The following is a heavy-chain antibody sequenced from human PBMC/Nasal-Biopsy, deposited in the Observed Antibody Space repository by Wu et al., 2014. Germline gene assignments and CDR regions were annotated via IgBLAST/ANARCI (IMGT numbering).Heavy chain of an antibody. D-gene: IGHD4-17*01. CDR2: ISYSGNI. CDR3: ARDGDVDSGDFFDY. Sequence: TLSLTCAVYGGSFSGYYWTWIRQLPEKGLEWIGYISYSGNIYYNPSLKSRVTISRDTSKNQFSLELTSVTAADTAVYYCARDGDVDSGDFFDYWGQGTLVTVSS. CDR1: GGSFSGYY. J-gene: IGHJ4*02. V-gene: IGHV4-31*11.